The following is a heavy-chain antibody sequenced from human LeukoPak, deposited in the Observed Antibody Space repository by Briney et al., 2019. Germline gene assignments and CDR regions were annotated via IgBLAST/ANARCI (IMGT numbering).Heavy chain of an antibody. D-gene: IGHD2-15*01. CDR2: ISSSSII. CDR3: ARGGGGTYWDY. Sequence: GGSLRLSCAASGFTFSSYSMNWVRQAPGKGLEWVSYISSSSIIYYADSVKGRFTISRDNAKNSLYLQMNSLRDDDTAVYYCARGGGGTYWDYWGQGTLVTVSS. J-gene: IGHJ4*02. CDR1: GFTFSSYS. V-gene: IGHV3-48*02.